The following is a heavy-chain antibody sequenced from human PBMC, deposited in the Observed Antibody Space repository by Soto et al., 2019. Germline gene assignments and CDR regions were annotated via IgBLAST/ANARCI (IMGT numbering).Heavy chain of an antibody. V-gene: IGHV3-9*01. CDR1: GFTFDDYA. CDR2: LSWNSGSI. CDR3: AKGTDSSSSSCFDP. J-gene: IGHJ5*02. Sequence: ESGGGLVQPGRSLRLSCAASGFTFDDYAMHWVRQAPGKGLEWVSGLSWNSGSIGYADSVKGRFTISRDNAKNSLYLQMNSLRPEDTAFYYCAKGTDSSSSSCFDPWGHGTLVTVSS. D-gene: IGHD6-6*01.